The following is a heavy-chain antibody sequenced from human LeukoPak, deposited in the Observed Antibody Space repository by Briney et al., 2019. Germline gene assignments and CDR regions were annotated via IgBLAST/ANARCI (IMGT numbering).Heavy chain of an antibody. D-gene: IGHD6-19*01. CDR2: ISGSGGST. J-gene: IGHJ4*02. CDR1: GFTFSSYA. CDR3: AKEGDSSGWSAYFDY. V-gene: IGHV3-23*01. Sequence: SGGSLRLSCAASGFTFSSYAMSWVRQAPGKGLEWVSAISGSGGSTYYADSVKGRFTISRDNSENTLYLKMNSLRAEDTAVYYCAKEGDSSGWSAYFDYWGQGTLVTVSS.